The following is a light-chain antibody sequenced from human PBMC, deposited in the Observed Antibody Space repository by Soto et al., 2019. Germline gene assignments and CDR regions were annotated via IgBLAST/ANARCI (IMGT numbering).Light chain of an antibody. V-gene: IGKV3-20*01. CDR3: QQYGSSPRT. CDR2: DAS. J-gene: IGKJ2*01. Sequence: EIVLTQSPGTLSLSPGERATLSCRASQSVSSSYLAWYQQKPGQAPRLLIYDASRRATGIPDRFSGGGSGTDFTLTISRLEPEDFAVYYCQQYGSSPRTFGQWTKLEIK. CDR1: QSVSSSY.